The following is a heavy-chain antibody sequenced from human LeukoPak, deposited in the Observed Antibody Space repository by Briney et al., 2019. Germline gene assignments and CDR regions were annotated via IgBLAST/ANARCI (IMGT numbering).Heavy chain of an antibody. CDR1: GGFISSSTYS. Sequence: PSETLSLTCSVSGGFISSSTYSWGWIRQPPGKGLEWIGSINYRGNTYYNPSLKSRVTISVDTSKNQFSLKLSSVTAADTAVYYCGGTLDWFDPWGQGTLVTVSS. V-gene: IGHV4-39*07. D-gene: IGHD1-1*01. CDR3: GGTLDWFDP. J-gene: IGHJ5*02. CDR2: INYRGNT.